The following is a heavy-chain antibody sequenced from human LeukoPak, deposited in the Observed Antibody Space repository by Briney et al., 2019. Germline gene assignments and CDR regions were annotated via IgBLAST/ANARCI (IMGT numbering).Heavy chain of an antibody. CDR3: ARAIMYYDFWSGYSGSRYFDY. CDR2: INHSGST. J-gene: IGHJ4*02. D-gene: IGHD3-3*01. V-gene: IGHV4-34*01. Sequence: SETLSLTCAVYGGSFSGYYWSWIRQPPGKGLEWIGEINHSGSTNYNPSLKSRVTISVYTSKNQFSLKLSSVTAADTAVYYCARAIMYYDFWSGYSGSRYFDYWGQGTLVTVSS. CDR1: GGSFSGYY.